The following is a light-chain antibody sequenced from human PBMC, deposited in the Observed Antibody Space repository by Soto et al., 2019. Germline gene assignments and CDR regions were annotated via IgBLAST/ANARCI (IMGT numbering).Light chain of an antibody. CDR3: QSYDSSLSVV. CDR1: SSNIGAGYA. CDR2: GNT. J-gene: IGLJ2*01. V-gene: IGLV1-40*01. Sequence: QSVLTQPPSVSGAPGQRVTISCTGSSSNIGAGYAVHWYQQLPGTAPKLLIYGNTNRPSGVPDRFSGSKSGTSASLAITGXXAXXXADYFCQSYDSSLSVVFGGGTKLTVL.